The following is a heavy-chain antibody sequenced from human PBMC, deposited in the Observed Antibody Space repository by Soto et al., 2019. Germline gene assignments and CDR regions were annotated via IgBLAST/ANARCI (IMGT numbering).Heavy chain of an antibody. D-gene: IGHD3-10*01. CDR2: ISAYNGNT. CDR1: GYTFTSYG. V-gene: IGHV1-18*01. CDR3: ARGYYYGSGSYYKGPHYYYYYYMDV. J-gene: IGHJ6*03. Sequence: ASVKVSCKASGYTFTSYGISWVRQAPGQGLEWMGWISAYNGNTNYAQKLQGRVTMTTDTSTSTAYMELRSLRSDDTAVYCCARGYYYGSGSYYKGPHYYYYYYMDVWGKGTTVTVSS.